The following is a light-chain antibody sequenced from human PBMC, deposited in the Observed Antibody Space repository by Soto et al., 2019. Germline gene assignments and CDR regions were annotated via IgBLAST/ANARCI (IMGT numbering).Light chain of an antibody. V-gene: IGLV2-23*02. J-gene: IGLJ2*01. CDR1: SSDVGSYNL. CDR2: EVS. CDR3: CSYAGSRTDVV. Sequence: QSALTQPASVSGSPGQSITISCTGTSSDVGSYNLVSWYQQHPGKAPKLMIYEVSKRPSGVSNRFSGSKSGNTASLTISGLQAEDEADYYCCSYAGSRTDVVFGGGTKLTVL.